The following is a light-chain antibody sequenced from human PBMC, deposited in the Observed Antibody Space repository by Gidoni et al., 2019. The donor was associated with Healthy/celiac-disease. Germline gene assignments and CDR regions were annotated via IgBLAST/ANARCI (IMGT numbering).Light chain of an antibody. CDR2: KES. CDR1: QSISSW. CDR3: QQYNSYSLT. V-gene: IGKV1-5*03. Sequence: DIQMTQSPSTLSASVGDRVTITCRASQSISSWLAWYQQKPGKAPKLLIYKESSLESGVPSRFSGSGSGTEFTLTISSLQPDDFATYYCQQYNSYSLTFXGXTKVXIK. J-gene: IGKJ4*01.